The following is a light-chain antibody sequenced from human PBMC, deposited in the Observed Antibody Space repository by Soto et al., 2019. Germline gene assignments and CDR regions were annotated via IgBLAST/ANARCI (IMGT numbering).Light chain of an antibody. V-gene: IGKV3-15*01. CDR1: QDISTN. Sequence: EIVMTQSPATLSVSPGERATLSCRASQDISTNFAWYQQQPGQAPRLLIYGASTRATGIPARFSGSGSGTEFTLTISSLQSEDFAVYYCQQYDSWPRTFGQGTKVEIK. J-gene: IGKJ1*01. CDR3: QQYDSWPRT. CDR2: GAS.